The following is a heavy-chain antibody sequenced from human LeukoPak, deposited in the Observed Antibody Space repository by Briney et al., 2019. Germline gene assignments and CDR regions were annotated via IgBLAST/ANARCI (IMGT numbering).Heavy chain of an antibody. CDR2: ISPGGGPT. CDR3: ARDNYDSSTPYYFDY. CDR1: GFTFSSYA. Sequence: GGSLRLSCAASGFTFSSYAMSWVRQSPGKGLEWVSGISPGGGPTYYADSVKGRFTISRDNAKNSLYLQMNSLRAEDTAVYYCARDNYDSSTPYYFDYWGQGTLVTVSS. D-gene: IGHD3-22*01. V-gene: IGHV3-23*01. J-gene: IGHJ4*02.